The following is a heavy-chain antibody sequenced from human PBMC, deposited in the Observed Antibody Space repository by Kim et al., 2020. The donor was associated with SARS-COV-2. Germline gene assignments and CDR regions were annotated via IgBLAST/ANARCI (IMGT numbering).Heavy chain of an antibody. D-gene: IGHD6-13*01. Sequence: YAASVKARFTISRDNSKTTLYLQMSMLSAEETAVYYCAKDDSSSSAYCDSCGQGALVTVSS. V-gene: IGHV3-23*01. J-gene: IGHJ4*02. CDR3: AKDDSSSSAYCDS.